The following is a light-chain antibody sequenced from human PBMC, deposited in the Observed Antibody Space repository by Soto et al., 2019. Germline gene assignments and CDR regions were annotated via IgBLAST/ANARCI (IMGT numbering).Light chain of an antibody. CDR2: DAS. V-gene: IGKV3-20*01. CDR3: PQYGSSPRT. Sequence: PGERATLSCRASQSVSSSYLAWYQQKPGQAPRLLIYDASSRATGIPDRFSGSGSGTDFTLTISRLEPEDFAVYYCPQYGSSPRTFGQGTKVEIK. J-gene: IGKJ1*01. CDR1: QSVSSSY.